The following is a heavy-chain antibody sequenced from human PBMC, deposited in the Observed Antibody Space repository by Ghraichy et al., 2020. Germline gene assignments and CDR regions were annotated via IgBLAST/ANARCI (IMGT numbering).Heavy chain of an antibody. CDR1: GGSISSGGYY. Sequence: SETLSLTCTVSGGSISSGGYYWSWIRQHPGKGLEWIGYIYYSGSTYYNPSLKSRVTISVDTSKNQFSLKLSSVTAADTAVYYCARGEELEPRGYYFDYWGQGTLFTVSA. V-gene: IGHV4-31*03. J-gene: IGHJ4*02. CDR3: ARGEELEPRGYYFDY. CDR2: IYYSGST. D-gene: IGHD1-1*01.